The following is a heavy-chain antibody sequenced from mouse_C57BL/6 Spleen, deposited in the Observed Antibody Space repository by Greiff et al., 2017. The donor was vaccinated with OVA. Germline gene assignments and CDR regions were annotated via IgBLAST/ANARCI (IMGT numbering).Heavy chain of an antibody. CDR3: ARGGGYCDY. CDR2: IDPEDGAT. V-gene: IGHV14-2*01. CDR1: GFNIKDYY. D-gene: IGHD1-1*02. J-gene: IGHJ2*01. Sequence: EVQLQQSGAELVKPGASVKLSCTASGFNIKDYYMHWVKQRPEQGLEWIGRIDPEDGATTYAPKFQGKATITADTSSNTAYLQLSSLTSEDTAVYYCARGGGYCDYWGQGTTLTVSS.